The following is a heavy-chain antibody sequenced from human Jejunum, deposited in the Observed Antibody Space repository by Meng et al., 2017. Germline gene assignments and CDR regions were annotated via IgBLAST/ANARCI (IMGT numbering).Heavy chain of an antibody. CDR2: ISGDGSIT. D-gene: IGHD1-1*01. Sequence: EVRLGTAGGGYVQPRGSLRLSWAAFGFTFNNYWMPWVRQVPGKGLVWVSRISGDGSITNYADSVKGRFTISRDNAKNTLYLQMNSLRPEDTAVYYCLDEAPRSDYWGQGSLVTVSS. J-gene: IGHJ4*02. CDR1: GFTFNNYW. CDR3: LDEAPRSDY. V-gene: IGHV3-74*01.